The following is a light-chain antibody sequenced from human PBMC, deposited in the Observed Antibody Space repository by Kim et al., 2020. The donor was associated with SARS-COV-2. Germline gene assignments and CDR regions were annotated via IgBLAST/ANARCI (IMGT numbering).Light chain of an antibody. CDR3: QQYDNLIWT. CDR2: DAS. J-gene: IGKJ3*01. V-gene: IGKV1-33*01. Sequence: DIQMTQSPSSLSASVGDRVTITCQASQDISNYLNWYQQKPGKAPKLLIYDASNLETGVPSRFSGSGSGTDFTFTISSLQPEDIATYYCQQYDNLIWTFGPGTKVDIK. CDR1: QDISNY.